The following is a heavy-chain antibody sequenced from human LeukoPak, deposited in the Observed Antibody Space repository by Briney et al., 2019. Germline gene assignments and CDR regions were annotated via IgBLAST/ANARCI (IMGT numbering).Heavy chain of an antibody. CDR2: ISGSSGSA. CDR3: ARSGSSWYRFDY. CDR1: GXTFSSYA. V-gene: IGHV3-23*01. D-gene: IGHD6-13*01. Sequence: GGSLRLSWEASGXTFSSYAVSWVRQAPGKGLEWVSVISGSSGSAYYADSVKGRFSISRDNSKNTLFLQMNSLRAEDMAVYYCARSGSSWYRFDYWGQGTLVTVSS. J-gene: IGHJ4*02.